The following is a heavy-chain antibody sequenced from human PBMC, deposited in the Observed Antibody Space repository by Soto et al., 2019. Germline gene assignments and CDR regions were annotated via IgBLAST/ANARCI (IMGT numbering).Heavy chain of an antibody. J-gene: IGHJ3*02. D-gene: IGHD6-19*01. CDR2: LSRSGNTI. Sequence: QVQLVESGGGLVQPGGSLRLSCVASGFTFGDYEMSWIRQAAGKGPEWVSFLSRSGNTIYYADSVKGRFSISRDNAENSLYLQMESLRVQDTDIYFRARSSGWFEADAFDMSGQGTMVTVSA. CDR3: ARSSGWFEADAFDM. V-gene: IGHV3-11*01. CDR1: GFTFGDYE.